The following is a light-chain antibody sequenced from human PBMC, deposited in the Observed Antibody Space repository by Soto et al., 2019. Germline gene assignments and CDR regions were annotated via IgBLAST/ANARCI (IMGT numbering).Light chain of an antibody. Sequence: EIVMTQSPATLSVSPGEGATLSCRASQSVSSYLAWYQQKPGQAPRLLIYGASSRATGIPDRFSGSGSGTDFTLTISRLEPEDFAVYYCQQYGRSPRTFGQGTKVDIK. J-gene: IGKJ1*01. CDR1: QSVSSY. CDR3: QQYGRSPRT. V-gene: IGKV3-20*01. CDR2: GAS.